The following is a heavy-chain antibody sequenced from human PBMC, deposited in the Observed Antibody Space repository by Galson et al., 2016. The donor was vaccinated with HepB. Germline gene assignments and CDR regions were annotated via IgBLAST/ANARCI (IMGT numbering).Heavy chain of an antibody. V-gene: IGHV4-59*01. CDR3: ARDPGYYHRWFDP. D-gene: IGHD3-3*01. Sequence: SETLSLTCTVSHGPIGGDYWTWIRQSPGKGLEWIGYIHDSGTTAYNPSLTSRVTISIDPPNSQFSLRMTSVTAADTAVYYCARDPGYYHRWFDPWGQGALVTVSS. CDR2: IHDSGTT. CDR1: HGPIGGDY. J-gene: IGHJ5*02.